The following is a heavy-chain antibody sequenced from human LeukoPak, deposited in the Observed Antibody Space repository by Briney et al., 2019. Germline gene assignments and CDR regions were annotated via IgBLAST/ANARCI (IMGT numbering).Heavy chain of an antibody. CDR2: ISAYNGNT. J-gene: IGHJ6*03. CDR3: ARSIAVAGTDYYYYMDV. Sequence: ASVKVSCKASGYTFTSYGISWVRQAPGQGLEWMGWISAYNGNTNYAQKLQGRVTITTDESTSTAYMELSSLRSEDTAVYYCARSIAVAGTDYYYYMDVWGKGTTVTVSS. D-gene: IGHD6-19*01. CDR1: GYTFTSYG. V-gene: IGHV1-18*01.